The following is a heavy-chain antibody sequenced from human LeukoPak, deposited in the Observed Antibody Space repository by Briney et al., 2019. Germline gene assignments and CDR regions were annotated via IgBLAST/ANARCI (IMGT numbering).Heavy chain of an antibody. CDR2: IYYSGST. CDR1: GGSISSSSYY. Sequence: PSQTLSLTCTVSGGSISSSSYYWGWIRQPPWKGLEWIGSIYYSGSTYYNPSLKSRVSISVDTSRNQFSLKLSSVTAADTAVYYCSRHLRWRVVYWGQGTLVTVSS. J-gene: IGHJ4*02. D-gene: IGHD2-15*01. CDR3: SRHLRWRVVY. V-gene: IGHV4-39*01.